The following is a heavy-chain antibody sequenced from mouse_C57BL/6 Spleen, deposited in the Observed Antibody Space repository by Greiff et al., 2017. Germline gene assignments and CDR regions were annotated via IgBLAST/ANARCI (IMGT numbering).Heavy chain of an antibody. CDR2: IRSKSSNYAT. Sequence: EVQRVESGGGLVQPKGSLKLSCAASGFTFNTYAMHWVRQAPGKGLEWVARIRSKSSNYATYYADSVKDRFTISRDDSQSMLYLQMNNLKTEDTAMYYCVRVHYGNSYYYAMDYWGQGTSVTVSS. D-gene: IGHD1-1*01. CDR3: VRVHYGNSYYYAMDY. CDR1: GFTFNTYA. J-gene: IGHJ4*01. V-gene: IGHV10-3*01.